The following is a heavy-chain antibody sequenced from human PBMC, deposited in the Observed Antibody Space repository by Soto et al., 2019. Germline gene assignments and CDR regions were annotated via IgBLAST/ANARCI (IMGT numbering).Heavy chain of an antibody. CDR2: INHSGST. V-gene: IGHV4-34*01. D-gene: IGHD3-22*01. CDR3: AIVAYDSSGSSGNY. Sequence: SETLSLTCAVYGGSFSGYYWTWIRQPPGTGLEWIGEINHSGSTNYNPSLKSRVTISVDTSKNQFSLKLTSVTAADTAVYYCAIVAYDSSGSSGNYWGQGTLVTVSS. CDR1: GGSFSGYY. J-gene: IGHJ4*02.